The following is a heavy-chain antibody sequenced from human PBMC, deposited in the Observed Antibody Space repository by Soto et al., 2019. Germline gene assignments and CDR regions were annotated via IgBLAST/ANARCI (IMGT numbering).Heavy chain of an antibody. V-gene: IGHV1-8*01. CDR1: GYTFTSYD. D-gene: IGHD2-2*01. Sequence: ASVKVSCKASGYTFTSYDIDWVRQATGQGLEWMGWMNPNSGNTGYAQKFQGRVTMTRNTSISTAYMELSSLRSEDTAVYYCARDSRGIVLVPAAAGYYYGMDVWGQGTTVTSP. CDR2: MNPNSGNT. CDR3: ARDSRGIVLVPAAAGYYYGMDV. J-gene: IGHJ6*02.